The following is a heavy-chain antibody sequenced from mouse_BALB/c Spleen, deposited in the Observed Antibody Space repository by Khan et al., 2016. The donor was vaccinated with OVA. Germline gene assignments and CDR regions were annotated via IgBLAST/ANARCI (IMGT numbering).Heavy chain of an antibody. V-gene: IGHV3-6*02. CDR1: GYSITSGYF. Sequence: EVQLQESGPGLVKPSQSLSLTCSVTGYSITSGYFWNWIRQFPGNKLEWMGYIRYDGNSNYNPSLKNRISITRDTSKNQFFLKLNSVTHEDTATYYCARGGISGPAWFAYWAQGTLVTVSA. CDR3: ARGGISGPAWFAY. D-gene: IGHD3-1*01. J-gene: IGHJ3*01. CDR2: IRYDGNS.